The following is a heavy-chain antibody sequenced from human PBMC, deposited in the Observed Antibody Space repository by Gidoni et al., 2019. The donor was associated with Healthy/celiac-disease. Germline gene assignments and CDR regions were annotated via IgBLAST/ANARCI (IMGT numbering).Heavy chain of an antibody. CDR2: IYWNDDK. CDR1: GLSLSTTGVA. J-gene: IGHJ6*02. Sequence: LVKSTQTPTLTCTFSGLSLSTTGVAAGWIRQPPGKALEWLALIYWNDDKRYSPSLQSRLTITKDTSKNQVVLTMTNMDPVDTATYYCAHSKAGQWQWLKKESYYYYYGMDVWGQGTTVTVSS. D-gene: IGHD6-19*01. CDR3: AHSKAGQWQWLKKESYYYYYGMDV. V-gene: IGHV2-5*01.